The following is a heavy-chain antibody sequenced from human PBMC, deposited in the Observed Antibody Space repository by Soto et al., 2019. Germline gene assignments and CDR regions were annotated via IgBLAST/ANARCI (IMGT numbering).Heavy chain of an antibody. CDR2: ISNDGSDK. CDR3: ATDQALAASHGID. Sequence: QVQLVESGGGVVQPGRSLRLSCAASGFTFNNYGIHWVRQAPGKGLEWVAAISNDGSDKYYGDSVKGRLATSRDNSRNTVYLQMNSLRTEETAMYYCATDQALAASHGIDWGQGTMVTVSS. J-gene: IGHJ3*01. D-gene: IGHD1-26*01. V-gene: IGHV3-30*03. CDR1: GFTFNNYG.